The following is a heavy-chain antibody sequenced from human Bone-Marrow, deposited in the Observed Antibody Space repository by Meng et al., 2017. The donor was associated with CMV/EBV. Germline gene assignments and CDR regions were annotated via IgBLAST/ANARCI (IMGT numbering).Heavy chain of an antibody. J-gene: IGHJ4*02. CDR1: GYTFTGYY. D-gene: IGHD6-6*01. Sequence: SVKVSCNASGYTFTGYYMHWVRQAPGQGLEWMGWNNPNSGGTNYAQKCQGRITMTRDTSINTAYMELSRLRSDDTAVYYCARAVYSSSPGVDYWGQGTLVTVSS. CDR3: ARAVYSSSPGVDY. CDR2: NNPNSGGT. V-gene: IGHV1-2*02.